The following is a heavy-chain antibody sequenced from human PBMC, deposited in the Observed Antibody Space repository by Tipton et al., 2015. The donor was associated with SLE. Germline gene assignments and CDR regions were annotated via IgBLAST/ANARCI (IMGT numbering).Heavy chain of an antibody. D-gene: IGHD3-22*01. Sequence: TLSLTCTISGVSISRHYWNWIRQPPGKGLEWIGYIYYTGSTRYNPSLESRVTISVDTSKNQFSLKLTSVTAADSAVYYCARADSSGSILSDYWGQGTLVTVSA. CDR1: GVSISRHY. CDR3: ARADSSGSILSDY. J-gene: IGHJ4*02. V-gene: IGHV4-59*08. CDR2: IYYTGST.